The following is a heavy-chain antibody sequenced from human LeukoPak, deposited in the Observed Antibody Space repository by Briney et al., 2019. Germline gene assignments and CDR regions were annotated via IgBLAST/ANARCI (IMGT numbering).Heavy chain of an antibody. CDR3: ARDRGYDFWSGYYGYFDY. V-gene: IGHV3-20*04. D-gene: IGHD3-3*01. Sequence: GGSLRLSCAASGFTFDDYGMSWVRHAPGKGLEWVSGINWNGGSTDYADSVKGRFTISRDNAKNSLYLQVNSLRAEDTALYYCARDRGYDFWSGYYGYFDYWGQGTLVTVSS. CDR2: INWNGGST. CDR1: GFTFDDYG. J-gene: IGHJ4*02.